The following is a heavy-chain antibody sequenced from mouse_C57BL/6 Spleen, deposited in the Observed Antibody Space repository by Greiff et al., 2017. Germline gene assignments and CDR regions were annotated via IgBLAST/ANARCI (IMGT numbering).Heavy chain of an antibody. J-gene: IGHJ2*01. CDR1: GFTFNTYA. V-gene: IGHV10-3*01. D-gene: IGHD4-1*01. CDR3: GRDRTGWYFDY. CDR2: ISSKSSNYAT. Sequence: EVKLMESGGGLVQPKGSLKLSCAASGFTFNTYAMHWVRQAPGKGLEWVARISSKSSNYATYYADSVKDRFTISRDDSQSMLDLKRNNLKAEDTAMYYGGRDRTGWYFDYWGQGTTLTVSS.